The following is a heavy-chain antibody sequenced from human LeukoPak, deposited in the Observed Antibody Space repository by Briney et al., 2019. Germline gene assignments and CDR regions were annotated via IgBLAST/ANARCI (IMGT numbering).Heavy chain of an antibody. J-gene: IGHJ4*02. D-gene: IGHD2-15*01. V-gene: IGHV3-30*04. Sequence: GRSLRLSCAASGFTLTDYAMHWVRQAPGKGLVWVTYMSYDGRNKYYADSVKGRFTISRDSSKNTLYLQMHSLTTDDTAMYYCARDDCSSGICYGDHWGQGTLVTVSS. CDR2: MSYDGRNK. CDR3: ARDDCSSGICYGDH. CDR1: GFTLTDYA.